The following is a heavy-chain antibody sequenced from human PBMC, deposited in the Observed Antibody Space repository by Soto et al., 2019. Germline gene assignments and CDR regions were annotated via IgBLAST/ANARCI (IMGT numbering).Heavy chain of an antibody. Sequence: ASVKVSCKASGFTFTSSAMQWVRQARGQRLEWIGLIVVGGGNTSYAQKFQERVTITRDMSTSTAYMELSSLRSEDTAVYYCAAAPDTAMVYGMDVWGQGTTVTVSS. D-gene: IGHD5-18*01. J-gene: IGHJ6*02. CDR2: IVVGGGNT. CDR1: GFTFTSSA. V-gene: IGHV1-58*02. CDR3: AAAPDTAMVYGMDV.